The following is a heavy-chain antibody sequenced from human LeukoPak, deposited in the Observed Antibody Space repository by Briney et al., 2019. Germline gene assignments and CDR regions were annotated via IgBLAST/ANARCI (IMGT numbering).Heavy chain of an antibody. J-gene: IGHJ4*02. D-gene: IGHD4-17*01. V-gene: IGHV4-34*01. CDR3: ARLSYADYAGY. CDR1: GGSFSGYY. Sequence: SETLSLTCAVYGGSFSGYYWSWIRQPPGKGLEWIGEINHSGSTNYNPSLESRVTISVDTSKNQFSLKLSSVTSADTAVYYCARLSYADYAGYWGQGTLVTVSS. CDR2: INHSGST.